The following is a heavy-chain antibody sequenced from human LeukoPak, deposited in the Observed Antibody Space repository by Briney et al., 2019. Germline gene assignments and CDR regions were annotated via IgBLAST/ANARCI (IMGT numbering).Heavy chain of an antibody. Sequence: GGSLRLSCAASGFTFSSYPIHWVRQAPGKGLEWVAVISYDGSNKYYATSVKGRFTISRDNSKNTLYLQMNSLRAEDTAVYYCARGRGSHSFDYWGQGTMVTVSS. CDR2: ISYDGSNK. CDR3: ARGRGSHSFDY. CDR1: GFTFSSYP. D-gene: IGHD1-26*01. V-gene: IGHV3-30*04. J-gene: IGHJ4*02.